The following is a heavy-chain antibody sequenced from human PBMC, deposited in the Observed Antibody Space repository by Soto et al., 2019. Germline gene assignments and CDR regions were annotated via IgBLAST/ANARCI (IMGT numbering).Heavy chain of an antibody. CDR1: GYTFTSYY. CDR2: INPSGGST. D-gene: IGHD3-3*01. Sequence: ASVKVSCKASGYTFTSYYMHWVRQAPGQGLEWMGIINPSGGSTSYAQKFQGRVTMTRDTSTSTVYMELSSLRSEDTAVYYCARDQELAIFGVVIYYYYYGMDVWGQGTTVTVSS. J-gene: IGHJ6*02. V-gene: IGHV1-46*01. CDR3: ARDQELAIFGVVIYYYYYGMDV.